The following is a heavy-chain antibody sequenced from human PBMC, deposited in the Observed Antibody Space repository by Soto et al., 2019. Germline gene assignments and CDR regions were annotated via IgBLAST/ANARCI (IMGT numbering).Heavy chain of an antibody. CDR3: ARGGIAAAAPPAY. CDR2: IYYSGST. J-gene: IGHJ4*02. D-gene: IGHD6-13*01. Sequence: QVQLQESGPGLVKPSQTLSLTCTVSGGSISSGGYYWSWIRQHPGKGLAWIGYIYYSGSTYYNPSLKSRVTISVDPYKNQFSLQLSSVTAADTAVYYCARGGIAAAAPPAYWGQGTLVTVSS. CDR1: GGSISSGGYY. V-gene: IGHV4-31*03.